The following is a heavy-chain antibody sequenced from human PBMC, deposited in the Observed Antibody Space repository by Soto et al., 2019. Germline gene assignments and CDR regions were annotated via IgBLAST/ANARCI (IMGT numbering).Heavy chain of an antibody. D-gene: IGHD6-19*01. V-gene: IGHV1-8*01. Sequence: QVQLVQSGAEVKKPGASVKVSCKASGYTFTSYDINWVRQATGQGLEWMGWMNPNSGNTGYAQKFQGRVTMTRNSSVSTAYMELSSLRSEDTAFYYCARDHSSGCYCPYYYYGMDVWGQGTTVTISS. J-gene: IGHJ6*02. CDR2: MNPNSGNT. CDR3: ARDHSSGCYCPYYYYGMDV. CDR1: GYTFTSYD.